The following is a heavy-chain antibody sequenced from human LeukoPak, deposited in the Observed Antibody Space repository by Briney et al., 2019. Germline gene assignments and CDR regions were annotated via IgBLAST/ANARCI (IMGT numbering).Heavy chain of an antibody. V-gene: IGHV3-9*01. J-gene: IGHJ6*03. Sequence: PGRSLRLSCAASGFTFDDYAMHWVRQAPGKGLEWVSGISWNSGSIGYADSVKGRFTISRDNAKNSLYLQMNSLRAEDTALYYCAKGSGTVVVPAAPPRKRQNVVTPGVASVKPYYMDVWGKGTTVTVSS. CDR2: ISWNSGSI. D-gene: IGHD2-2*01. CDR3: AKGSGTVVVPAAPPRKRQNVVTPGVASVKPYYMDV. CDR1: GFTFDDYA.